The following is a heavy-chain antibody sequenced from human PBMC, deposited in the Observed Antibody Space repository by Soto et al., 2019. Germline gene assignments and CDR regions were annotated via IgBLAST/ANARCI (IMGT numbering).Heavy chain of an antibody. D-gene: IGHD6-13*01. CDR1: GFTFSDYY. J-gene: IGHJ4*02. Sequence: QVQLVESGGGLVKPGGSLRLSCAASGFTFSDYYMSWIRQAPGKGLEWVSYISSSSSYINYADSVKGRFTISRDNAKNSLYLQMNRLRAEDTAVYYCASEGPGSSSWYVDSWGQGTLVTVSS. CDR3: ASEGPGSSSWYVDS. V-gene: IGHV3-11*05. CDR2: ISSSSSYI.